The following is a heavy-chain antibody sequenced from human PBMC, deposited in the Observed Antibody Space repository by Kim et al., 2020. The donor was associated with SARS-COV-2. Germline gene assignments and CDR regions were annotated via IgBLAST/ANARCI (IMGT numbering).Heavy chain of an antibody. Sequence: NPSLKSRVTISVDTSKHQFSLKLSSVTAADTAVYYWARARRDGYNPFDYWGQGTLVTVSS. J-gene: IGHJ4*02. V-gene: IGHV4-59*01. D-gene: IGHD5-12*01. CDR3: ARARRDGYNPFDY.